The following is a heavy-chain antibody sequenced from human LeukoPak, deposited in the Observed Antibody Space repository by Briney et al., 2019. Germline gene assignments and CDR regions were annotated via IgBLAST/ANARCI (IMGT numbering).Heavy chain of an antibody. J-gene: IGHJ5*02. CDR2: IYTSGST. D-gene: IGHD1-7*01. V-gene: IGHV4-61*02. CDR1: GGSISSGSYY. CDR3: ARGNWNYVWFDP. Sequence: SETLSLTCTVSGGSISSGSYYWSWIRQPAGKGLEWIGRIYTSGSTNYNPSLKSRVTISVDTSKNQFSLKLSSVTAADTAVYYCARGNWNYVWFDPWGQGTLVTVSS.